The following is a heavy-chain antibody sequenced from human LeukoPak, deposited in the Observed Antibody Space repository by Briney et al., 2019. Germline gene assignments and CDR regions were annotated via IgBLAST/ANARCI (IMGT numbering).Heavy chain of an antibody. V-gene: IGHV1-69*04. CDR3: ARDSVSSGYYLGWFDP. Sequence: ASVKVSCKASGATFSSYAISWVRQAPGQGLEWMGRIIPILGIANYAQKFQGRVTITADKSTSTAYMELSSLRSEDTAVYYCARDSVSSGYYLGWFDPWGQGTLVTVSS. CDR2: IIPILGIA. D-gene: IGHD3-22*01. J-gene: IGHJ5*02. CDR1: GATFSSYA.